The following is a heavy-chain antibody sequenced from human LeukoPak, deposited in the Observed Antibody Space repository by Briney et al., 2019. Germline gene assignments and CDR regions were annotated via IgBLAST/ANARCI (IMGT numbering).Heavy chain of an antibody. CDR2: INQGGSER. J-gene: IGHJ1*01. V-gene: IGHV3-7*01. Sequence: GGSLRLSCAASGFSFSSYWMSWVRQTPGKGLELVANINQGGSERNYMDSVKGRFTISRDNAKNSLYLEMNSLRADDTAVYYCAESPESSSFHLWGRGPVVTVPS. CDR1: GFSFSSYW. D-gene: IGHD3-3*02. CDR3: AESPESSSFHL.